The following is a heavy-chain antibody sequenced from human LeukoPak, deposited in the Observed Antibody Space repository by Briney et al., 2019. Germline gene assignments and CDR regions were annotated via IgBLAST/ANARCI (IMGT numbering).Heavy chain of an antibody. CDR2: INPNSGGT. D-gene: IGHD2-2*02. CDR3: ASGRYCSSTSCYTYYGMDV. V-gene: IGHV1-2*06. CDR1: GYTFTGYY. Sequence: ASVKVSCKASGYTFTGYYMHWVRQAPGQGLEWMGRINPNSGGTNYAQKFQGRVTMTRDTSISTAYMELSRLRSDDTAVYYCASGRYCSSTSCYTYYGMDVWGQGTTVTVSS. J-gene: IGHJ6*02.